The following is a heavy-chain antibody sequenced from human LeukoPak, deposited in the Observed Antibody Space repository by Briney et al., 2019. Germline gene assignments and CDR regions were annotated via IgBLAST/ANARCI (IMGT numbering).Heavy chain of an antibody. Sequence: ASVTVSCKSSGYTFTSYGISWVRQAPGQGHGWMGWISIDNGNRNYEQKDQGRVTMTTDTSTSTAYMELRSLRSDNAAVYYSARNSSGSYDFDYWGQGTLLTVSS. CDR3: ARNSSGSYDFDY. CDR1: GYTFTSYG. CDR2: ISIDNGNR. J-gene: IGHJ4*02. V-gene: IGHV1-18*01. D-gene: IGHD1-26*01.